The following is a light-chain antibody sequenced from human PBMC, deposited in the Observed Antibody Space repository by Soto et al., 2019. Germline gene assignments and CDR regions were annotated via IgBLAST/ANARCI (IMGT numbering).Light chain of an antibody. CDR1: SRNVGGYNY. CDR2: GVS. V-gene: IGLV2-14*01. Sequence: QSVLTQPASVSGSPGQSIPISCTGTSRNVGGYNYVSWYQQHPGKAPKLIIYGVSNRPSGVSNRFSGSKSGNTASLTISGLKAEDEADYYCSSYTSSSTRVVGGGTKVTVL. J-gene: IGLJ3*02. CDR3: SSYTSSSTRV.